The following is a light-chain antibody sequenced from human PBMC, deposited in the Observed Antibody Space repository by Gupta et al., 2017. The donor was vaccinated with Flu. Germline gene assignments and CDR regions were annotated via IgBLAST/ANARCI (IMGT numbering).Light chain of an antibody. CDR3: QQYNNWPPLT. CDR1: QRVSSK. Sequence: EIVMTQSPGTLSVSPGERATLSCRASQRVSSKLAWYQQKPGQAPRLLIYGASTRATGIPARFSGSGSGTEFTLTISSLQSEDFAVYYCQQYNNWPPLTFGGGTKVEIK. CDR2: GAS. V-gene: IGKV3-15*01. J-gene: IGKJ4*01.